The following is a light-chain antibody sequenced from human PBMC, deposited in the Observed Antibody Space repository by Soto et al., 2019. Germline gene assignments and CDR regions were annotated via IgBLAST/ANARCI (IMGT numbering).Light chain of an antibody. CDR3: SSYTTSSTLV. V-gene: IGLV2-14*01. J-gene: IGLJ1*01. CDR2: VVS. CDR1: SSDVGGYNY. Sequence: QSALTQPASVSGSPGQSITISCTGTSSDVGGYNYVSWYQHHPGKAPKLMIYVVSNRPSGVSNRFSGSKSGNTASLTISGLKAEDEADYYCSSYTTSSTLVFGTGTKLTVL.